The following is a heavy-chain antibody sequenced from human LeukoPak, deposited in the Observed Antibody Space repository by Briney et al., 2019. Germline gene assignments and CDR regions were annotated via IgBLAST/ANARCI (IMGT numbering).Heavy chain of an antibody. CDR2: ISSSSSYI. V-gene: IGHV3-21*01. J-gene: IGHJ3*02. CDR3: ARQVSSSGAFDI. CDR1: GCTFSGYS. Sequence: GGSVRLSCAASGCTFSGYSMTWVRQAPGKGLEWVSSISSSSSYIYYADSVKGRFTISRDNAKNSLYLQMNSLRAEDTAVYYCARQVSSSGAFDIWGQGTMVPVSS. D-gene: IGHD6-6*01.